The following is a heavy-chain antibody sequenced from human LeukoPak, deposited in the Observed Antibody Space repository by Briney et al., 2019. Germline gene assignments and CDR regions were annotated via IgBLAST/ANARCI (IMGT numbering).Heavy chain of an antibody. CDR1: GXSISSGDCY. CDR2: IYYSGTT. D-gene: IGHD5-12*01. Sequence: SETLSLTCTVSGXSISSGDCYWSWIRQPPGKGLEWIGYIYYSGTTYYNPSLKSRLTISIDTSKNQFSLKLSSVTAADTAVYYCARAPLYSGHDFVDYWGQGTLVTVSS. V-gene: IGHV4-30-4*01. J-gene: IGHJ4*02. CDR3: ARAPLYSGHDFVDY.